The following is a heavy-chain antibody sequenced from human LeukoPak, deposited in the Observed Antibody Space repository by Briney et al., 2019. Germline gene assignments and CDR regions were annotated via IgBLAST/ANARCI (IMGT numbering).Heavy chain of an antibody. CDR1: GYTFTGYY. Sequence: ASVKVSCKASGYTFTGYYMHWVRQAPGQGLEWMGWINPNSGGTNYAQKFQGRVTMTRDTSISTAYMELSRLRSDDTAVYYCAKAGVMATITRFDYWGQGTLVTVSS. V-gene: IGHV1-2*02. CDR2: INPNSGGT. D-gene: IGHD5-12*01. CDR3: AKAGVMATITRFDY. J-gene: IGHJ4*02.